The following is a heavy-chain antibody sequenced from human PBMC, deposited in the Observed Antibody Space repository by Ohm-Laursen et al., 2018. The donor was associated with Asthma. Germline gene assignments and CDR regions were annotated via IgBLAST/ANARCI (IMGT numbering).Heavy chain of an antibody. D-gene: IGHD4-11*01. CDR1: GYTFTSYG. V-gene: IGHV1-18*04. J-gene: IGHJ5*02. CDR3: ARDRVTVTTHNWFDP. Sequence: GASVKVSCKASGYTFTSYGISWVRQAPGQGLEWMGWISAYNGNTNYAQKLQGRVTMTTGTSTSTAYMELRSLRSDDTAVYYCARDRVTVTTHNWFDPWGQGTLVTVSS. CDR2: ISAYNGNT.